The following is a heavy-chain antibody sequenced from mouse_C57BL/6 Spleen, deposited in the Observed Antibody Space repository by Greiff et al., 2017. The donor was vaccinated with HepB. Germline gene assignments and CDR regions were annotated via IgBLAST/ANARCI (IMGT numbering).Heavy chain of an antibody. CDR3: AREGYPYAMDY. D-gene: IGHD3-1*01. CDR2: IDPSDSET. Sequence: QVQLQQPGAELVRPGSSVKLSCKASGYTFTSYWMHWVKQRPIQGLEWIGNIDPSDSETHYNQKFKDKATLTVDKSSSTAYMQLSSLTSEDSAVYYYAREGYPYAMDYWGQGTSVTVSS. J-gene: IGHJ4*01. CDR1: GYTFTSYW. V-gene: IGHV1-52*01.